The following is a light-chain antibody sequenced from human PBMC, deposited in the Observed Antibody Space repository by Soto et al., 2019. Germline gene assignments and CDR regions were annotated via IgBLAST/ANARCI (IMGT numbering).Light chain of an antibody. J-gene: IGLJ2*01. CDR2: DVT. V-gene: IGLV2-14*03. Sequence: QSALTQPASVSGSLGQSITISCTGIRSDIGIYDLVSWYQQHPGKAPQLMIYDVTNRPSGVSNRFSGSKSGNTASLTISGLQAEDEADYYCTSYTTSSTVVIGGGTKVTVL. CDR3: TSYTTSSTVV. CDR1: RSDIGIYDL.